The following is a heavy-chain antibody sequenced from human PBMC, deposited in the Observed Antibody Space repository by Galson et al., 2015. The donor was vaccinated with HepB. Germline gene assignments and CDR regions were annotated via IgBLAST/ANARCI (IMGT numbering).Heavy chain of an antibody. V-gene: IGHV1-18*01. Sequence: SVKVSCKASGYSFTHFGINWVRQAPGQGLEWMGWISADNGNTKYAQKFQGRVTMPTDTSTSTAYVEVRSLRSDDTAVYYCAREGLRGYYDSAGYFPFDYWGQGSLVTVSS. CDR1: GYSFTHFG. J-gene: IGHJ4*02. D-gene: IGHD3-22*01. CDR2: ISADNGNT. CDR3: AREGLRGYYDSAGYFPFDY.